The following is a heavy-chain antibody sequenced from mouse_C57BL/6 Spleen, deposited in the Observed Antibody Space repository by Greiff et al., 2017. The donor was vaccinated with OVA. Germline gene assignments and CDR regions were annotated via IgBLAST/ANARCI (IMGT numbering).Heavy chain of an antibody. Sequence: QVQLKQPGAELVMPGASVKLSCKASGYTFTSYWMHWVKQRPGQGLEWIGEIDPSDSYTNYNQKFKGKSTLTVDKSSSTAYMQLSSLTSEDSAVYYCARQDGYYRNWGQGTLVTVSA. D-gene: IGHD2-3*01. CDR2: IDPSDSYT. V-gene: IGHV1-69*01. CDR1: GYTFTSYW. CDR3: ARQDGYYRN. J-gene: IGHJ3*01.